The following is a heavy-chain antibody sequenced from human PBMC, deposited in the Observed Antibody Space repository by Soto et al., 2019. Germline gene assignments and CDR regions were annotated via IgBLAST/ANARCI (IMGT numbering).Heavy chain of an antibody. CDR1: GDSISSADYY. J-gene: IGHJ6*02. CDR2: IFYSGTT. D-gene: IGHD1-1*01. V-gene: IGHV4-30-4*01. CDR3: ARDLWVEPELYYYGMDV. Sequence: SETLSLTCTVSGDSISSADYYWSWIRQTPGKGLEWIGHIFYSGTTYYNPSLKSRLTISVDTSKNHFSLRLTSVTAADTAVYYCARDLWVEPELYYYGMDVWGQGTPVTVSS.